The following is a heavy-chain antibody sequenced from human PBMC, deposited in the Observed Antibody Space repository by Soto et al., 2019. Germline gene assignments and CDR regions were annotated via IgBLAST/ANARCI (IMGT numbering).Heavy chain of an antibody. CDR2: IKYDGTSA. V-gene: IGHV3-74*01. CDR3: ASRSGSTAGYSHYGMDS. Sequence: EVQLVESGGGLVQPGGSVRLSCEASGFTFSAHWMHWVRQAPGKEPVWVARIKYDGTSADYAGFVKGLFTVSKDNAKRMMFLQKNSLRAEDTAVYYCASRSGSTAGYSHYGMDSWGHGTTVSVS. J-gene: IGHJ6*02. CDR1: GFTFSAHW. D-gene: IGHD1-26*01.